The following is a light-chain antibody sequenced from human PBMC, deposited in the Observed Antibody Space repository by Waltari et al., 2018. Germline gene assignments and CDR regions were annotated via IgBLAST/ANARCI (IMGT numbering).Light chain of an antibody. J-gene: IGLJ1*01. Sequence: QSALTQPASVSGSPGQSITISCTGTSSDVGGYNYVSWYQQHPGKAPKLMIYEVSNRPAWVSNRFSGSKSGNTPSLTISGRQAEDEADYYCSSYTSSSTYVFGTGTKVTVL. V-gene: IGLV2-14*01. CDR3: SSYTSSSTYV. CDR1: SSDVGGYNY. CDR2: EVS.